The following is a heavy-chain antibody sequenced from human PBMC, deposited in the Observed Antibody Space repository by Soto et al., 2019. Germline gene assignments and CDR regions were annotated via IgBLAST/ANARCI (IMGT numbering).Heavy chain of an antibody. D-gene: IGHD6-13*01. J-gene: IGHJ4*02. Sequence: SETLSLTCAVSGGSISSSNWWSWVRQPPGKGLEWIGEIYHSGSTNYNPSLKGRVTISVDKSKNQFSLKLSSVTAADTAVYYCARLASGSWYRGVRDYCAQGTLVTVSS. CDR2: IYHSGST. V-gene: IGHV4-4*02. CDR1: GGSISSSNW. CDR3: ARLASGSWYRGVRDY.